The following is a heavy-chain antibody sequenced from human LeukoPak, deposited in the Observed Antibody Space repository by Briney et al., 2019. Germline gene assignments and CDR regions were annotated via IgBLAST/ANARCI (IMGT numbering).Heavy chain of an antibody. CDR2: IIPILGIA. CDR1: GGTFSSYA. Sequence: GSSVKVSCKASGGTFSSYAISWVRQAPGQGLEWMGRIIPILGIANYAQKFQGRVTITADKSTSTAYMELSSLRSEDTAVYYCARAAVVYYDSSGYYYGYWGQGTLVTVSS. CDR3: ARAAVVYYDSSGYYYGY. D-gene: IGHD3-22*01. V-gene: IGHV1-69*04. J-gene: IGHJ4*02.